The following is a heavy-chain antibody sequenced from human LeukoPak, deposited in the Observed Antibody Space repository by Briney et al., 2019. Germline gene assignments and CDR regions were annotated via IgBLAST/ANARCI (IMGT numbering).Heavy chain of an antibody. CDR3: ARGGAYYYDSTHAFDI. J-gene: IGHJ3*02. Sequence: SGGSLRLSCAASGFTFSTYWMHWVRQAPGKGLVWVSRINSDGSSTNYADSVKGRFTISRDNAKNTLYLQMNSLRAEDTAVYYCARGGAYYYDSTHAFDIWGQGTMVTVSS. V-gene: IGHV3-74*01. CDR1: GFTFSTYW. CDR2: INSDGSST. D-gene: IGHD3-22*01.